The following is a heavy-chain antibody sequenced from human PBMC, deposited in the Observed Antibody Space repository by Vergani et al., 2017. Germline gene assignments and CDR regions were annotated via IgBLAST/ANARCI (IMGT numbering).Heavy chain of an antibody. CDR1: GFKFDDYG. J-gene: IGHJ4*02. CDR2: INANGAAT. Sequence: EVQLVESGGGRVRPGGSLRLSCEVSGFKFDDYGVSWVRQAPGKGLEWVSAINANGAATGYADSVKGRFTISRDNAVNSLYLQMISLRVEDTAFYYCTRSLLYCISAGCFPLQFDSWGQGALVTVSS. V-gene: IGHV3-20*04. CDR3: TRSLLYCISAGCFPLQFDS. D-gene: IGHD2-2*01.